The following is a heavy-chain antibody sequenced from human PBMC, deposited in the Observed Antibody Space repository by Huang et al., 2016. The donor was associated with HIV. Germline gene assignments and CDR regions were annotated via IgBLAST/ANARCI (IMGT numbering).Heavy chain of an antibody. D-gene: IGHD1-26*01. CDR1: GGTFSSYV. Sequence: QVQLVQSGAEVKKPGSSVKVSCKASGGTFSSYVISWVRQAPGQGLEWMGGITPIFDKTNYAQKFQGRVTIIADEPTRTAYMEMSSLRPEDTATYYCATGPRGSGSFNWGQGTLVIVSS. V-gene: IGHV1-69*01. CDR3: ATGPRGSGSFN. CDR2: ITPIFDKT. J-gene: IGHJ4*02.